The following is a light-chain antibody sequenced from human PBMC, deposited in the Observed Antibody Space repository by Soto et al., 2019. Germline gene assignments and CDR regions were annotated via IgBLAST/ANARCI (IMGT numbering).Light chain of an antibody. V-gene: IGLV2-14*01. CDR1: SSDVGGYDY. CDR3: SSYSISTADL. J-gene: IGLJ1*01. CDR2: EVS. Sequence: QSALTQPASVSGSPGQSITISCTGTSSDVGGYDYVSWYQLHPGKAPKLMVFEVSNRPSGVSYRFSGSKSGNTASLTISGLQAEDEADYFCSSYSISTADLFGPATKVTV.